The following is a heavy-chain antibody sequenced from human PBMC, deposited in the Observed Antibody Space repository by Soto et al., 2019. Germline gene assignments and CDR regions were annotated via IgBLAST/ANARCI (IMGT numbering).Heavy chain of an antibody. CDR1: GYIFTDYW. CDR2: IYPGDSDT. Sequence: PGESLKISCKASGYIFTDYWMARVRQMPGKGLEWMGTIYPGDSDTRYSPSFQGQVTISADKSISTAYLQWTSLKASDTAIYYCAGRAFDVWGQGTVVTISS. J-gene: IGHJ3*01. CDR3: AGRAFDV. V-gene: IGHV5-51*01.